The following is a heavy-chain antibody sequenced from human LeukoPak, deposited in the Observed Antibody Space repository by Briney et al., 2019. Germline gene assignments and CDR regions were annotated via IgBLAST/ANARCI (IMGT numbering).Heavy chain of an antibody. CDR2: ISGSGGST. D-gene: IGHD3-22*01. Sequence: PGGSLRLSCAASGFTFSSYAMSWVRQAPGKGLEWVSAISGSGGSTYYADSVKGRFTISRDNSRDTLYLQMNSLRAEDTAVYYCARDRDYYDSSGDPPNWFDPWGQGTLVTVSS. V-gene: IGHV3-23*01. CDR3: ARDRDYYDSSGDPPNWFDP. J-gene: IGHJ5*02. CDR1: GFTFSSYA.